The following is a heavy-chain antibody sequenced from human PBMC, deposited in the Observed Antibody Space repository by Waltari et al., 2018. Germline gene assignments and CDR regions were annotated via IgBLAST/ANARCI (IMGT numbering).Heavy chain of an antibody. D-gene: IGHD1-26*01. V-gene: IGHV3-21*01. CDR1: GFTLRSYD. CDR2: ISSSSSYI. J-gene: IGHJ3*01. Sequence: EVQLVESGGGLVKPGGSLRLFCATSGFTLRSYDMNWVRQAPGKGLEWVSSISSSSSYIYYADSVKGRFTISRDNAKNSLYLQMNSLRAEDTAVYYCARRLGVGATPWGQGTMVTVSS. CDR3: ARRLGVGATP.